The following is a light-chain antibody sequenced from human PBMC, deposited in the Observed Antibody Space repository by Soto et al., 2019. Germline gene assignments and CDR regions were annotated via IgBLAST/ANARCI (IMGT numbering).Light chain of an antibody. CDR1: QGIAHY. V-gene: IGKV1-27*01. CDR3: QQYNSYPRT. J-gene: IGKJ1*01. CDR2: DAS. Sequence: DNEMTQSPSSLSASAGDRVTITCRASQGIAHYVAWYQQKPGKVPKLLIYDASTLQSGVPSRFSGSGSRREFTLTISSLQPDDFATYYCQQYNSYPRTFGQGTKVDIK.